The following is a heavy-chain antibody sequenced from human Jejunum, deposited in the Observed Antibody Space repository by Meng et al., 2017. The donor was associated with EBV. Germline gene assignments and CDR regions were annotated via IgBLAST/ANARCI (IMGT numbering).Heavy chain of an antibody. CDR1: GFTFSGFW. J-gene: IGHJ4*02. CDR2: INGDGSRT. CDR3: AKDRNYYIDY. Sequence: VQVVEAGAGLIPPGGSLRLSCAASGFTFSGFWIYWVRQVPGKGLVWISRINGDGSRTTYADSVKDRFTISRDNAKNTLYLQMNSLRAEDTAVYYCAKDRNYYIDYWGQGTLVTVSS. V-gene: IGHV3-74*01.